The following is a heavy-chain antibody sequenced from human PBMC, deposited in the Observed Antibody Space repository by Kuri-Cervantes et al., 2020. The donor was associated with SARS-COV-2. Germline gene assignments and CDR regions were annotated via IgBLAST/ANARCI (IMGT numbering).Heavy chain of an antibody. D-gene: IGHD3-3*01. V-gene: IGHV3-7*04. CDR3: ARAFRYYDFWSGSDAFDI. CDR2: IKQDGSEK. J-gene: IGHJ3*02. Sequence: GGSLRLSCAASGFTFSSYWMSWVRQAPGKGLEWVANIKQDGSEKYYVDSVKGRFTISRDNAKNSLYLQMNSLRAEDTAVYYCARAFRYYDFWSGSDAFDIWGQGTMVTVSS. CDR1: GFTFSSYW.